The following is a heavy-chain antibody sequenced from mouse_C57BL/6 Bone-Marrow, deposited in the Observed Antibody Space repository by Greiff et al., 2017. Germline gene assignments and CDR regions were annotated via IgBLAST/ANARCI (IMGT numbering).Heavy chain of an antibody. Sequence: QVQLQQSGAELVKPGASVKLSCKASGYTFTSYWMQWVKQRPGQGLEWIGEIDPSDSYTNYNQKFKGKATLTVDTSSSTAYMQLSRLTSEDSAVYYCARYYDEDWFAYWGQGTLVTVSA. J-gene: IGHJ3*01. D-gene: IGHD2-4*01. CDR3: ARYYDEDWFAY. V-gene: IGHV1-50*01. CDR1: GYTFTSYW. CDR2: IDPSDSYT.